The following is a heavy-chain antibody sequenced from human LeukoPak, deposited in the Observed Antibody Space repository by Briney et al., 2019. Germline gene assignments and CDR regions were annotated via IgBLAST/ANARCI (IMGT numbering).Heavy chain of an antibody. D-gene: IGHD5-18*01. J-gene: IGHJ4*02. V-gene: IGHV3-23*01. CDR1: GFTFSGYS. CDR3: AKDAEYSYGLITYFDY. Sequence: PGGSLRLSCAASGFTFSGYSMNWVRQAPVKGLEWVSSISGSGGITYYADSVKGRFTISRDNSKNTLYLQMNSLRAEDTAVYYCAKDAEYSYGLITYFDYWGQGTLVTVSS. CDR2: ISGSGGIT.